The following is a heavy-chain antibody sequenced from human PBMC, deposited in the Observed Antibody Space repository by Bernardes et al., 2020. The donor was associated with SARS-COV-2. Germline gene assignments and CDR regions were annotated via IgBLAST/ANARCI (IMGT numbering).Heavy chain of an antibody. CDR3: ARDKVGIFYNDAFDI. D-gene: IGHD3-10*01. J-gene: IGHJ3*02. CDR2: ISAYNGNT. V-gene: IGHV1-18*01. Sequence: ASVKVSCKASGYTFTTYGITWVRQAPGQGLEWLGWISAYNGNTYYTQNLQGRVTMTTDTSTRTAYMELRSLRSDDTAVYYCARDKVGIFYNDAFDIWGQGTMVTVSS. CDR1: GYTFTTYG.